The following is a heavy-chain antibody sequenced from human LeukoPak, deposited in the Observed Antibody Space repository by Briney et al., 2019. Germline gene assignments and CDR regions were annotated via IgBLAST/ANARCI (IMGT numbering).Heavy chain of an antibody. V-gene: IGHV3-33*01. CDR1: GFTFSSYG. J-gene: IGHJ3*02. D-gene: IGHD4-17*01. CDR2: IWYDGSNK. Sequence: GGSLRLSCAASGFTFSSYGMHWVRQAPGKGLEWVAVIWYDGSNKYYADSVKGRFTISRDNSKNTLYLQMNSLRAEDTAVYYCAGDPAVTNFHDAFDIWGQGTMDTVSS. CDR3: AGDPAVTNFHDAFDI.